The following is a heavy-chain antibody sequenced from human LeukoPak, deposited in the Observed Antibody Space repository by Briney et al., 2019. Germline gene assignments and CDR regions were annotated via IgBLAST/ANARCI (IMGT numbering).Heavy chain of an antibody. V-gene: IGHV3-21*01. CDR1: GFTFSNYA. CDR3: ARGFDSSGYYLFDY. D-gene: IGHD3-22*01. CDR2: ISSSSSYI. Sequence: GRSLRLSCAASGFTFSNYAMNWVRQAPGKGLEWVSSISSSSSYIYYADSVKGRFTISRDNAKNSLYLQMSSLRAEDTAVYYCARGFDSSGYYLFDYWGQGTLVTVSS. J-gene: IGHJ4*02.